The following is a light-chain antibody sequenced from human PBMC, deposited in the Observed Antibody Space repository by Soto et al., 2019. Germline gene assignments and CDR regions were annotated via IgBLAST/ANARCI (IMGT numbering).Light chain of an antibody. CDR3: QKYNNWPRT. CDR2: GAS. CDR1: QSVSSN. J-gene: IGKJ1*01. V-gene: IGKV3-15*01. Sequence: EIVMTQSPATLTVSPGERATLSCRASQSVSSNLAWYQQQPGQAPRLPIYGASTRATGIPARFSGSGSGTAFSLTVSSLQSEDFAVYYCQKYNNWPRTFGKGTKVEIK.